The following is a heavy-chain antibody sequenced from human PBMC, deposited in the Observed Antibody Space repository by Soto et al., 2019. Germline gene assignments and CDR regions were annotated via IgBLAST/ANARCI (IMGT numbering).Heavy chain of an antibody. Sequence: QVQLQESGPGLVKPSQTLSLTCTVSGGSISSGDSYWSWIRQPPGKGLEWIGYIYYSGSTHYNPSLKSRVTISRDTSKNQFSLKMSSVIAADTAVYYCARDKTVHVRAFDIWGQGTMVTVSS. V-gene: IGHV4-30-4*01. CDR3: ARDKTVHVRAFDI. J-gene: IGHJ3*02. D-gene: IGHD3-10*01. CDR2: IYYSGST. CDR1: GGSISSGDSY.